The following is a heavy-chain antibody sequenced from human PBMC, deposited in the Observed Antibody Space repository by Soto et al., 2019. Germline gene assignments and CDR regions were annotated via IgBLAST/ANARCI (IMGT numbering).Heavy chain of an antibody. V-gene: IGHV4-34*01. CDR1: GGSFSGYY. J-gene: IGHJ4*02. D-gene: IGHD5-18*01. CDR2: INHSGST. CDR3: ARRLRGLQLWSYYFDY. Sequence: QVQLQQWGAGLLKPSETLSLTCAVYGGSFSGYYWSWIRQPPGKGLEWIGEINHSGSTNYNPSLKSRVTISVDTSKNQFSLNLSSVTAADTAVYYCARRLRGLQLWSYYFDYWGQGTLVTVSS.